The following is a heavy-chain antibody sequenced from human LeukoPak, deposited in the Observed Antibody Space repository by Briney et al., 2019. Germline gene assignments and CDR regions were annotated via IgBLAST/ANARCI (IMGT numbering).Heavy chain of an antibody. J-gene: IGHJ4*02. CDR3: ASIAVAGKVFDY. V-gene: IGHV1-2*02. Sequence: ASVKVSCKASGYTFTGYYMHWVRQAPGQGLEWMGWINPNSGGTNYAQKFQGRVTMTRDTSIGTAYMELSRLRSDDTAVYYCASIAVAGKVFDYWGQGTLVTVSS. CDR2: INPNSGGT. CDR1: GYTFTGYY. D-gene: IGHD6-19*01.